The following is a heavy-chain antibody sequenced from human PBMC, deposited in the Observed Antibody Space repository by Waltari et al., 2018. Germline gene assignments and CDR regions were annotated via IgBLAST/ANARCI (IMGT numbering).Heavy chain of an antibody. J-gene: IGHJ3*02. V-gene: IGHV4-39*07. CDR3: AREGSSAFDI. Sequence: VQLVESGGGLVKPGGSLRLSCAASGFTFSSYSMNWVRQAPGKGLEWIGSIYYSGSTYYNPSLKSRVTISVDTSKNQFSLKLSSVTAADTAVYYCAREGSSAFDIWGQGTMVTVSS. CDR1: GFTFSSYS. CDR2: IYYSGST.